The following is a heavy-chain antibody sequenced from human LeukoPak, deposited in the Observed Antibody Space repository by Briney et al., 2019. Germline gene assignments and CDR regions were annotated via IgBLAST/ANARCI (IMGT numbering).Heavy chain of an antibody. D-gene: IGHD3-22*01. V-gene: IGHV1-46*01. CDR1: GRTFTCHY. CDR3: ARGARGVYYDSSGNWFDP. Sequence: ASVKVSCKASGRTFTCHYIHWVRQAPGQGLEWMGIINPSGGSTSYAQKFQGRVTMTRDTSTSTVYMELSSLRSEDTAVYYCARGARGVYYDSSGNWFDPWGQGTLVTVSS. CDR2: INPSGGST. J-gene: IGHJ5*02.